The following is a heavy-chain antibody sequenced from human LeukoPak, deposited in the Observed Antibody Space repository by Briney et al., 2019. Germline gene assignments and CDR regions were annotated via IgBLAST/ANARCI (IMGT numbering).Heavy chain of an antibody. Sequence: SETLSLTCTVSGGSISSYYWSWIRQPPGKGLEWIGSIYYSGSTYYNPSLKSRVTISVDTSKNQFSLKLSSVTAADTAVYYCAREDPGFGSSSIFDYWGQGTLVTVSS. CDR2: IYYSGST. CDR1: GGSISSYY. CDR3: AREDPGFGSSSIFDY. V-gene: IGHV4-59*12. J-gene: IGHJ4*02. D-gene: IGHD6-6*01.